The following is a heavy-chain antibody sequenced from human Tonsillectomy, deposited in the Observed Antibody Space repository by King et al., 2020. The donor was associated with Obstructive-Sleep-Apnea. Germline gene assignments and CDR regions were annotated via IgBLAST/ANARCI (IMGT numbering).Heavy chain of an antibody. V-gene: IGHV1-18*01. CDR2: ISTYKGKT. CDR1: GYTFSSYG. Sequence: VQLVESGAEVKKPGASVKVSCKASGYTFSSYGINWVRQAPGQGLEWMGWISTYKGKTNYAEKFQGRVTMTTETFMSTTYMEVRSLGSDHTAVHYCAGDGLRYVDSVTDTPYYFDYWGQGTLVTVSS. D-gene: IGHD3-9*01. CDR3: AGDGLRYVDSVTDTPYYFDY. J-gene: IGHJ4*02.